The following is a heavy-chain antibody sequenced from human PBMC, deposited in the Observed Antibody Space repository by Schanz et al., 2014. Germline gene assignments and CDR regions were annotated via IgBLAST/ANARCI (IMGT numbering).Heavy chain of an antibody. V-gene: IGHV1-46*03. D-gene: IGHD3-22*01. CDR2: INPSGGST. J-gene: IGHJ4*01. CDR1: GYTLSAYS. Sequence: QVQLVQSGTQVKKPGASVKVSCKASGYTLSAYSLHWVRQAPGQGLEWMGIINPSGGSTRYGQKFQGRITVTTDTSTSTVYLELSSLRSDDTAVYYCAGAFDSSGYYFDYWGQGTLVTVSS. CDR3: AGAFDSSGYYFDY.